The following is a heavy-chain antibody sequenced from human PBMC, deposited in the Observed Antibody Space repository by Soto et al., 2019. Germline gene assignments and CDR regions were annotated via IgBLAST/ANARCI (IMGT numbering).Heavy chain of an antibody. CDR3: ARVPGDMVAILYISRLGGREPLSDVDV. D-gene: IGHD5-12*01. CDR2: ISFDGSNK. CDR1: GFTFSYYP. Sequence: QMQLVESGGGAVQPGRSLRLSCAASGFTFSYYPMHWVRQAPGKGLEWVAVISFDGSNKYYADSVKGRFTISRDNSQNSLCLQRNSLRGESTAVYYCARVPGDMVAILYISRLGGREPLSDVDVWGQGTTLTVSS. J-gene: IGHJ6*02. V-gene: IGHV3-30*04.